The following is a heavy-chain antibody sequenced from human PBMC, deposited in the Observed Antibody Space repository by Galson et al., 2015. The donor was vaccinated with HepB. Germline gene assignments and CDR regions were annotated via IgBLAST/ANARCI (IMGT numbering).Heavy chain of an antibody. D-gene: IGHD1-1*01. CDR1: GFTFTSYS. J-gene: IGHJ4*02. V-gene: IGHV3-21*01. CDR2: ISSSTTYI. CDR3: ARAPRGPNYYFDY. Sequence: SLRLSCAASGFTFTSYSLNWVRQAPGKGLEWVLSISSSTTYIYYADSVKGRFTISRDNAKNSLYLQMNSLRAEDTAVYYCARAPRGPNYYFDYWGQGTLVTVSS.